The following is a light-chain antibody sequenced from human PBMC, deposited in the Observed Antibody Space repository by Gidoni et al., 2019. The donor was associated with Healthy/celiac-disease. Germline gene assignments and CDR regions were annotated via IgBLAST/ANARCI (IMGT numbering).Light chain of an antibody. CDR2: SNN. CDR3: AAWDDSLNGWV. Sequence: QSVLSPPPSASGTPGQRVTLSCSGSSSNIGSNTVNWYQQLPGTAPKLLIYSNNQRPSGVPDRCSGSKSGTSASLASSGLQSEDEADYYCAAWDDSLNGWVFGGGTKLTVL. V-gene: IGLV1-44*01. CDR1: SSNIGSNT. J-gene: IGLJ3*02.